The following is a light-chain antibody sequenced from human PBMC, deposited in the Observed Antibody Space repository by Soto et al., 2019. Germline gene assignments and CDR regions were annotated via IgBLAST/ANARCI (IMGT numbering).Light chain of an antibody. CDR1: QSISSY. CDR3: QQSYSTPWT. Sequence: DIPLTQSASSLSASLGDRVTITCGASQSISSYLNWYQQKQGKAPKLLIYAASSLQSGVPSRFSGSGYGTDFNLTISSLQTEDFATYYCQQSYSTPWTFGQGTKVDI. J-gene: IGKJ1*01. V-gene: IGKV1-39*01. CDR2: AAS.